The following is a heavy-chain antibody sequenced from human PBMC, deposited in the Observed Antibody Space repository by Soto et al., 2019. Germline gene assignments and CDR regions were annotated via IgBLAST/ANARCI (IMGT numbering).Heavy chain of an antibody. J-gene: IGHJ6*02. CDR1: GDTVCIYA. D-gene: IGHD3-3*01. V-gene: IGHV3-23*01. Sequence: GCSLGLACAASGDTVCIYAVGGVLQATGKGLEWVSAISGSGGSTYYADSVKGRFTISRDNSKNTLYLQMNSLRAEDTAVYYCAKPYDFWSGYSTYGMDVWGQWTTVTVSS. CDR2: ISGSGGST. CDR3: AKPYDFWSGYSTYGMDV.